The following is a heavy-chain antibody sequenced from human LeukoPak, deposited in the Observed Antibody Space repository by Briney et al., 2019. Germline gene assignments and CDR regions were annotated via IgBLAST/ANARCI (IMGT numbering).Heavy chain of an antibody. Sequence: ASVKVSCKASGYTFTSYYMHWVRQAPGQGLEWMGIINPSGGSTSYAQKFQGRVTITADKSTSTAYMELSSLRSEDTAVYYCARGSSSGPFYYYMDVWGKGTTVTVSS. V-gene: IGHV1-46*01. J-gene: IGHJ6*03. D-gene: IGHD1-26*01. CDR1: GYTFTSYY. CDR2: INPSGGST. CDR3: ARGSSSGPFYYYMDV.